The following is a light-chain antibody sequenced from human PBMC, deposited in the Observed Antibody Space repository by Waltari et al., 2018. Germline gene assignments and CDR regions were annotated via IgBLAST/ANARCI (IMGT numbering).Light chain of an antibody. CDR1: SSEVAGYNY. CDR2: EVR. CDR3: SSYTSSSTRLV. Sequence: QSALTQPAPVPGSPGQSITTPCTGTSSEVAGYNYAPWYPQHPGKAPKLMIYEVRNRPSGVSNRFSGSNSGNTASLTISGLQAEDEADYYCSSYTSSSTRLVFGGGTKLTVL. J-gene: IGLJ3*02. V-gene: IGLV2-14*01.